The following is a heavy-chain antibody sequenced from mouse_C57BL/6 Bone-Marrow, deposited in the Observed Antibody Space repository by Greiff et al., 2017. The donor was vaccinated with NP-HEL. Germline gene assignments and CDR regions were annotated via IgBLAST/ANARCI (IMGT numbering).Heavy chain of an antibody. CDR3: TSPYYSNYWDY. CDR2: IYPGNSDT. D-gene: IGHD2-5*01. V-gene: IGHV1-5*01. J-gene: IGHJ2*01. Sequence: VQLQQSGTVLARPGASVKMSCKTSGYTFTSYWMHWVKQRPGQGLEWIGAIYPGNSDTSYNQKFKGKAKLTAVTSASTAYMELSSLTTEDSAVYYCTSPYYSNYWDYWGQGTTLTVSS. CDR1: GYTFTSYW.